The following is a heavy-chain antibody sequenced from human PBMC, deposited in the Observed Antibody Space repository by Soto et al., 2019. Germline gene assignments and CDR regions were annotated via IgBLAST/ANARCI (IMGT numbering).Heavy chain of an antibody. CDR1: GFTFSSYA. CDR2: ISGSGGST. D-gene: IGHD3-9*01. CDR3: AKDTPYYDILTGYYTRNYYFDY. Sequence: GGSLRLSCAASGFTFSSYAMSWVRQAPGKGLEWVSAISGSGGSTYYADSVKGRFTISRDNSKNTLYLQMNSLRAEDTAVYYCAKDTPYYDILTGYYTRNYYFDYWGQGTLVTVSS. J-gene: IGHJ4*02. V-gene: IGHV3-23*01.